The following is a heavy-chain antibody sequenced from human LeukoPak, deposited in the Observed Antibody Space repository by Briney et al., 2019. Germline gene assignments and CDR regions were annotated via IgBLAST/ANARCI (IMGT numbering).Heavy chain of an antibody. CDR2: ISGSGGST. V-gene: IGHV3-23*01. D-gene: IGHD2-21*02. Sequence: GGSLRLSCAASGFTFSSYGMSWVRQAPGKGLEWVSAISGSGGSTYYADSVKGRFTISRDNSKNTLYLQMNSLRADDTAVYYCAKGGSWVVTAIFLFDYWGQGTLVTVPS. CDR3: AKGGSWVVTAIFLFDY. J-gene: IGHJ4*02. CDR1: GFTFSSYG.